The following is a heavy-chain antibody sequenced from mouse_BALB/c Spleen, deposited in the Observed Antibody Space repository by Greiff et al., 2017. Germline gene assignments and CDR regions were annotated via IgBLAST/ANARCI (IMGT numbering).Heavy chain of an antibody. V-gene: IGHV10-1*02. Sequence: VKLVESGGGLVQPKGSLKLSCAASGFTFNTYAMNWVRQAPGKGLEWVARIRSKSNNYATYYADSVKDRFTISRDDSQSMLYLQMNNLKTEDTAMYYCVRREYFDVWGAGTTVTVSS. CDR3: VRREYFDV. J-gene: IGHJ1*01. CDR1: GFTFNTYA. CDR2: IRSKSNNYAT.